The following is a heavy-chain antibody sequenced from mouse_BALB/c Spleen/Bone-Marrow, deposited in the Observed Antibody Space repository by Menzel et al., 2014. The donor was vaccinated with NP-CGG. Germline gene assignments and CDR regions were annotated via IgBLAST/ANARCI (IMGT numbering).Heavy chain of an antibody. CDR2: IDPYSGGS. Sequence: LQESGPELVKPGASVKVSCKASGYTFTNYNVYWVKQSHGKSLEWIGYIDPYSGGSRYNQNFKGKATLTVDKSSSTAYMHLNSLTSEDSAVYYCARRVYYDYYAMDYWGQGTSVTVSS. CDR3: ARRVYYDYYAMDY. V-gene: IGHV1S135*01. J-gene: IGHJ4*01. CDR1: GYTFTNYN. D-gene: IGHD1-1*01.